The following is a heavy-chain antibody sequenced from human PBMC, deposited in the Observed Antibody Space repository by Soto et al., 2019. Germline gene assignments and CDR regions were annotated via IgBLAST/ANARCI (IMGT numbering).Heavy chain of an antibody. CDR3: ARSRVGYSYGNDY. V-gene: IGHV3-48*03. Sequence: PGGSLRLSCAASGFTFSSYEMNWVRQAPGKGLEWVSYISSSGSTIYYADSVKGRFTISRDNAKNSLYLQMNSLRAEDTAVYYCARSRVGYSYGNDYWGQGTLVTVSS. D-gene: IGHD5-18*01. CDR2: ISSSGSTI. J-gene: IGHJ4*02. CDR1: GFTFSSYE.